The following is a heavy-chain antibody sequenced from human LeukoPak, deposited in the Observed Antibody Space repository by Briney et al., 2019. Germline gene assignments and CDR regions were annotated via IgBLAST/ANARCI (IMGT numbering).Heavy chain of an antibody. CDR3: ARDHGSQRYWFDP. V-gene: IGHV7-4-1*02. Sequence: ASVKVSCKASGYTFTSYAMNWVRQAPGQGLEWMGWINTNTGSPTYAQGFTGRFVFSLDTSVTTAYLQISSLEVEDTAVYYCARDHGSQRYWFDPWGQGTLVTVSS. D-gene: IGHD1-26*01. CDR2: INTNTGSP. CDR1: GYTFTSYA. J-gene: IGHJ5*02.